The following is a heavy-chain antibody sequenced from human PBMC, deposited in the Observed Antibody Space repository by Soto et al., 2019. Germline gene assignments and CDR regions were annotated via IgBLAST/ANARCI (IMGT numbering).Heavy chain of an antibody. CDR3: AKNYFFES. J-gene: IGHJ4*02. CDR2: IGVSSDA. V-gene: IGHV3-23*01. Sequence: PGESLKISCAAFGFTFSSYAMSWARQAPGKGLEWVSSIGVSSDAYYADSVTGRFTISRDNSRNTLYLQMNSLRAEDTAVYYCAKNYFFESWGQGTLVTVSS. CDR1: GFTFSSYA.